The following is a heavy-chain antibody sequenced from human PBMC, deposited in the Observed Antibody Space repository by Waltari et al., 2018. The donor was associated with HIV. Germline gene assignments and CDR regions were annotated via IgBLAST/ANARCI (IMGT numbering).Heavy chain of an antibody. D-gene: IGHD1-26*01. V-gene: IGHV1-2*02. CDR1: GYTFTGYS. J-gene: IGHJ4*02. CDR2: INPNSGGK. CDR3: GGGGELLLGY. Sequence: QVQLVQSGAEVTKPGASVKVSCTASGYTFTGYSMHWVRQAPGQGLEWLGWINPNSGGKKYAQNFQGRVNIARDTANSQAKMGRGRLGFDDPAWYYWGGGGELLLGYWGQGTLVTVSS.